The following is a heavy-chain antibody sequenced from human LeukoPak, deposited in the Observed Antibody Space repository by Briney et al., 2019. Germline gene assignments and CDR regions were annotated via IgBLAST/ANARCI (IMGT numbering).Heavy chain of an antibody. D-gene: IGHD2-2*01. Sequence: SVKVSCKASGGTFSSYAISWVRQAPGQGLEWMGGIIPIFGTANYAQKFQGRVTITADESTSTAYMELSSLRSEDTAVYHCARARFDIVVVPAALNFDYWGQGTLVTVSS. CDR1: GGTFSSYA. CDR2: IIPIFGTA. J-gene: IGHJ4*02. CDR3: ARARFDIVVVPAALNFDY. V-gene: IGHV1-69*13.